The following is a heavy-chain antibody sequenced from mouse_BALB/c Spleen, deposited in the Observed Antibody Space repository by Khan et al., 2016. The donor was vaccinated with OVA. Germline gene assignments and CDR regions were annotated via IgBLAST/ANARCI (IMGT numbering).Heavy chain of an antibody. CDR1: GFNIKDTY. CDR3: VAYYRYDFAY. D-gene: IGHD2-14*01. Sequence: EVQLQESGAELVKPGASVKLSCTASGFNIKDTYMHWVKQRPEQGLEWIGRIDPANGNTKYDPKFQGKATITADTSSNTAYLQLSSLTSEDTAVYYCVAYYRYDFAYWGQGTLVTVSA. J-gene: IGHJ3*01. V-gene: IGHV14-3*02. CDR2: IDPANGNT.